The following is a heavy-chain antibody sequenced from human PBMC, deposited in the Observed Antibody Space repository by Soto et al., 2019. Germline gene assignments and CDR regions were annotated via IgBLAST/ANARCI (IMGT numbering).Heavy chain of an antibody. CDR2: IYYSGST. V-gene: IGHV4-59*08. J-gene: IGHJ2*01. Sequence: QVQLQESGPGLVKPSDTLSLTCTVSGGSISSYYWSWIRQPPGKGLEWIGYIYYSGSTNYNPSLKSRVTIAVDTSKNQVSLKLSSVTAADTAVYYCARFNWYFDLWGRGTLVTVSS. CDR3: ARFNWYFDL. CDR1: GGSISSYY.